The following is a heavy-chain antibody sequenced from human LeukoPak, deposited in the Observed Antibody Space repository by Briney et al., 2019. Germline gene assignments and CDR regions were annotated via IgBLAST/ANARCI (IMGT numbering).Heavy chain of an antibody. CDR2: IYQSGST. Sequence: SETLSLTCAVSGYSISSGYYWGCIRQPPGKGLEWIGSIYQSGSTYYNPSLKSRVTISVDTSKNQFSLNLSSVTAADTAVYCCARAPLYDSSGYPYTTEYYMDVWGKGTTVTVSS. CDR1: GYSISSGYY. J-gene: IGHJ6*03. D-gene: IGHD3-22*01. CDR3: ARAPLYDSSGYPYTTEYYMDV. V-gene: IGHV4-38-2*01.